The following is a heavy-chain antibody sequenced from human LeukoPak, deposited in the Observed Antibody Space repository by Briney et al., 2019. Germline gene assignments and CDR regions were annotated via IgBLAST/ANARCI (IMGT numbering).Heavy chain of an antibody. CDR3: ARGRKVRGVSQYYFDY. Sequence: ASVKVSCKASGYTFTSYGISWVRQAPGQGLEWMGWISAYNGNTNYAQKLQGRVTMTRNTSISTAYMELSSLRSEDTAVYYCARGRKVRGVSQYYFDYWGQGTLVTVSS. CDR2: ISAYNGNT. J-gene: IGHJ4*02. CDR1: GYTFTSYG. D-gene: IGHD3-10*01. V-gene: IGHV1-18*01.